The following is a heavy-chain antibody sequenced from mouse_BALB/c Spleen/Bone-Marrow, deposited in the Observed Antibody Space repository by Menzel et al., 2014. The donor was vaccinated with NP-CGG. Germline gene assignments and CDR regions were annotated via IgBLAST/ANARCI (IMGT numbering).Heavy chain of an antibody. D-gene: IGHD1-1*01. J-gene: IGHJ2*01. CDR2: INPYNDDT. Sequence: LVESGPDLVKPGASVKMSCKASGYTFTNYIMHWVKRTPGQGLEWIGYINPYNDDTKYNEKFKNKATLTSDKSSSAAYMELSSRTSDDSAIYYCAPNYYGKGYFDYWGQGTTLTVSS. CDR3: APNYYGKGYFDY. CDR1: GYTFTNYI. V-gene: IGHV1-14*01.